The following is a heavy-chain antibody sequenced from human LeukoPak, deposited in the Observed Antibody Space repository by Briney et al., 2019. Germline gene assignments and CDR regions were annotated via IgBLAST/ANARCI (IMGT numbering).Heavy chain of an antibody. CDR1: GFTFSSYA. CDR3: AKDPVPHCSSTSCWGGY. J-gene: IGHJ4*02. D-gene: IGHD2-2*01. V-gene: IGHV3-23*01. Sequence: GGSLRLSCAASGFTFSSYAMSWVRQAPGKGLEWVSAISGIGVSTYYADSVKGRFTISRDNSKNTLYLQMNSLRAEDTAVYYCAKDPVPHCSSTSCWGGYWGQGTLVTVSS. CDR2: ISGIGVST.